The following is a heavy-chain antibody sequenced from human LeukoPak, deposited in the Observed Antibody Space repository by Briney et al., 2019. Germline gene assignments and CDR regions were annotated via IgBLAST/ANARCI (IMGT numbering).Heavy chain of an antibody. D-gene: IGHD3-16*01. CDR3: ARVVSGSYVDY. J-gene: IGHJ4*02. CDR1: GGSISSYY. V-gene: IGHV4-59*01. Sequence: PSGTLSLTCTVSGGSISSYYWSWIRQPPGKGLEWIGYIYYSGSTNYNPSLKSRVTISVDTSKNQFSLKLSSVTAADTAVYYCARVVSGSYVDYWGQGTLVTVSS. CDR2: IYYSGST.